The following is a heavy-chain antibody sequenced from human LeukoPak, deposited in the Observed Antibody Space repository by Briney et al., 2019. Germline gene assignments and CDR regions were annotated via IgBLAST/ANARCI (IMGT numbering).Heavy chain of an antibody. Sequence: PGGSLRLSCAASGFTFSNYGLNWVRQAPGKGLEGVSYISSSSSTIYYADSVKGRFTISRDNAKNSLYLQMNSLRDEDTAVYYCARNYGDYRGSYWYFDLWGRGTLVTVSS. CDR1: GFTFSNYG. D-gene: IGHD4-17*01. J-gene: IGHJ2*01. CDR3: ARNYGDYRGSYWYFDL. CDR2: ISSSSSTI. V-gene: IGHV3-48*02.